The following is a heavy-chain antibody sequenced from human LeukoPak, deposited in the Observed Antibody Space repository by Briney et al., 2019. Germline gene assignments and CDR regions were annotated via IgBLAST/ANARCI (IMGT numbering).Heavy chain of an antibody. CDR3: ARGYGSGSYYNVGSEFYYYMDV. CDR2: MNPNSGNT. CDR1: GYTFTSYD. Sequence: ASVKVSCKASGYTFTSYDINWVRQATGQGLEWMGWMNPNSGNTGYAQKFQGRVTITRNTSISTAYMELSSLRSEDTAVYYCARGYGSGSYYNVGSEFYYYMDVWGKGTTVTVSS. J-gene: IGHJ6*03. D-gene: IGHD3-10*01. V-gene: IGHV1-8*03.